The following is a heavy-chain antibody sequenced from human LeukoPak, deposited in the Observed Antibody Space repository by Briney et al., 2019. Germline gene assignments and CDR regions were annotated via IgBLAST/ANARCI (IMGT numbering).Heavy chain of an antibody. CDR3: ARDFYTNYYHSSGDDFDF. V-gene: IGHV3-21*01. CDR1: GFTFSSYS. Sequence: KPGGSLRLSCAASGFTFSSYSMNWVRQAPGKGLEWVSSISSSSSYIYYADSVKGRFTISRDNAKNSLYLQMNSLRAEDTAVYYCARDFYTNYYHSSGDDFDFWGQGTLVTVSS. J-gene: IGHJ4*02. CDR2: ISSSSSYI. D-gene: IGHD3-22*01.